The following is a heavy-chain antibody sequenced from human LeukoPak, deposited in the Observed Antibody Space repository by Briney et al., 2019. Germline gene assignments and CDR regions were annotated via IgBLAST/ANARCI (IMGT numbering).Heavy chain of an antibody. CDR1: GFTVSSNY. D-gene: IGHD5-18*01. CDR3: ARPVGYSYGHLDY. Sequence: GGSLRLSCAASGFTVSSNYMSWVRQAPGKGLEWVSVIYSGGSTYYADSVKGRFTISRDNSKNTLYLQMNSLRAEDTAVYYCARPVGYSYGHLDYWGQGTLVTVSS. V-gene: IGHV3-53*01. CDR2: IYSGGST. J-gene: IGHJ4*02.